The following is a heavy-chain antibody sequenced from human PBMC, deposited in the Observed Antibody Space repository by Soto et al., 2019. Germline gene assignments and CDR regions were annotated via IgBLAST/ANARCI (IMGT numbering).Heavy chain of an antibody. D-gene: IGHD3-22*01. CDR2: IYYSGST. J-gene: IGHJ4*02. CDR1: GGSISSGDYY. V-gene: IGHV4-30-4*01. CDR3: ARDRIFYYISGSSTTYFDY. Sequence: PSETMSLTCTVSGGSISSGDYYWSWIRQPPGKGLEWIGYIYYSGSTYYNPSLKSRVTISVDTSKNQFSLKLSSVTAADTAVYYCARDRIFYYISGSSTTYFDYWSQGTLLPVSS.